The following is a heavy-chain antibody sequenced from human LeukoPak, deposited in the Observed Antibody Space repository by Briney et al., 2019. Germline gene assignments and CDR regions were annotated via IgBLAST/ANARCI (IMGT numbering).Heavy chain of an antibody. CDR2: FKSKTDGGTT. J-gene: IGHJ3*02. CDR1: GFSFSYAW. D-gene: IGHD3-22*01. V-gene: IGHV3-15*01. Sequence: GGSLRLSCAASGFSFSYAWMNWVRQAPGKGLEWVGRFKSKTDGGTTDYAAPVKGRFTISRDDSKSIAYLQMNSLKTEDTAVYYCTRRMIVVANDAFDIWGQGTMVTVSS. CDR3: TRRMIVVANDAFDI.